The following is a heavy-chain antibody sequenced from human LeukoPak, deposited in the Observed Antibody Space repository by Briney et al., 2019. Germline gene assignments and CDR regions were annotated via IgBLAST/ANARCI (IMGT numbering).Heavy chain of an antibody. CDR2: IYPGDSDT. D-gene: IGHD3-22*01. CDR3: ARRGVDSSGYRDAFDI. Sequence: GESLKISCKGSGYSFTSYWIGWVRQMPGKGLEWMGIIYPGDSDTTYSPSFQGQVTISADKSINTAYLQWRSLKASDTAMYYCARRGVDSSGYRDAFDIWGQGTMVTVSS. V-gene: IGHV5-51*01. CDR1: GYSFTSYW. J-gene: IGHJ3*02.